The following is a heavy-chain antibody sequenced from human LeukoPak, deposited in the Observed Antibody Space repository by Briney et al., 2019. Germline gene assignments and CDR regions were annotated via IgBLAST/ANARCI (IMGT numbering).Heavy chain of an antibody. V-gene: IGHV4-39*07. D-gene: IGHD6-19*01. CDR3: ARDTPSGSSGWYGNWFDP. CDR2: IYYSGST. CDR1: GGSISSSSYY. J-gene: IGHJ5*02. Sequence: SETLSLTCTVSGGSISSSSYYWGWIRQPPGKGLEWIGSIYYSGSTYYNPSLKSRVTISVDTSKNQFSLKLSSVTAAGTAVYYCARDTPSGSSGWYGNWFDPWGQGTLVTVSS.